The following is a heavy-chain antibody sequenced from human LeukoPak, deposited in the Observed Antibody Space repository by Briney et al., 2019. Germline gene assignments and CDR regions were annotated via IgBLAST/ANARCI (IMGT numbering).Heavy chain of an antibody. D-gene: IGHD5-24*01. CDR1: GYTFIRYY. CDR3: ARIRDGYNDAYDI. CDR2: INPGGANT. V-gene: IGHV1-46*01. J-gene: IGHJ3*02. Sequence: ASVKVSCKASGYTFIRYYMYWVRQAPGQGLEWMGIINPGGANTNYAQNFQGRVTMTRDTSTSTVYMELSSLRSEDTAIYYCARIRDGYNDAYDIWGQGTVVTVPS.